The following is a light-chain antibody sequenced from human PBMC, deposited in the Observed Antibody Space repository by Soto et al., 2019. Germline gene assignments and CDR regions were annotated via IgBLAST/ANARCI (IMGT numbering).Light chain of an antibody. CDR2: GAS. CDR3: QQYNSYSRT. V-gene: IGKV1-5*01. Sequence: DIHMTQSPSSLSASVGDTVTITCRASRNIDMYLNWYQQKPGKAPRVLISGASNLQSGVPSRFSGSGSGTEFTLTISSLQPDDFATYYCQQYNSYSRTFGQGTKVDNK. CDR1: RNIDMY. J-gene: IGKJ1*01.